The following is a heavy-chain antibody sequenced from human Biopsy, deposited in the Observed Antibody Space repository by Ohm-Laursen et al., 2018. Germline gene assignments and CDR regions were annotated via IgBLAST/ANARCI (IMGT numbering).Heavy chain of an antibody. CDR1: GGSISSDY. J-gene: IGHJ6*02. CDR2: IYYSWST. V-gene: IGHV4-59*01. Sequence: SETLSLTCTVSGGSISSDYWSWIRQTPGKGLEWIGYIYYSWSTNYNPSLKSRVTISVDTSMNQFSLRLNSVTAADTAVYYCARATNSTGWPYYYFYGMDVWGQGTTVTVSS. CDR3: ARATNSTGWPYYYFYGMDV. D-gene: IGHD2/OR15-2a*01.